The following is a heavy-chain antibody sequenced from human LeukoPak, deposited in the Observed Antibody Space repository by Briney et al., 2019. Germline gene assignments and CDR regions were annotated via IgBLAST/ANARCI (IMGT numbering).Heavy chain of an antibody. J-gene: IGHJ4*02. CDR2: IYYSGST. CDR1: GFTFSNYAM. CDR3: ARVSDNDGWYGVYYFDF. D-gene: IGHD6-19*01. Sequence: GSLRLSCAASGFTFSNYAMSWVRQAPGKGLEWIGEIYYSGSTNLNPSLKSRVIMSVDKSKNQFSLKFRSMTAADTAVYYCARVSDNDGWYGVYYFDFWGQGTRVTVSS. V-gene: IGHV4-4*02.